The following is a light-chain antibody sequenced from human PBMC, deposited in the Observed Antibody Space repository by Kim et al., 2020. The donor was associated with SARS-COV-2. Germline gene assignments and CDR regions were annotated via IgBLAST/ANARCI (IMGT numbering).Light chain of an antibody. CDR2: DVS. J-gene: IGLJ1*01. Sequence: LTQPASVSGSPGQSITISCTGTSSDVGGYNYVSWYQQHPGKAPKLMIYDVSKRPSGVSNRFSGSKSGNTASLTISGLQAEDEADYYCSSYTSNSTYVFGTGTKVTVL. V-gene: IGLV2-14*01. CDR3: SSYTSNSTYV. CDR1: SSDVGGYNY.